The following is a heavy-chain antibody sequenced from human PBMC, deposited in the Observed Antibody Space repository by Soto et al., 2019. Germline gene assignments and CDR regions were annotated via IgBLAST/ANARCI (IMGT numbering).Heavy chain of an antibody. CDR1: GFTFTSSS. D-gene: IGHD3-3*01. J-gene: IGHJ6*02. CDR2: IVVGSGNT. V-gene: IGHV1-58*01. CDR3: AAVWLRFLMRFPQSFYGLDV. Sequence: GVSVKVSCKASGFTFTSSSVQWVRQARGQRLEWIGWIVVGSGNTNYAQKFQERVTITRDMSTSTAYMELSSLRSEDTVVYYCAAVWLRFLMRFPQSFYGLDVPGQGTTVTVSS.